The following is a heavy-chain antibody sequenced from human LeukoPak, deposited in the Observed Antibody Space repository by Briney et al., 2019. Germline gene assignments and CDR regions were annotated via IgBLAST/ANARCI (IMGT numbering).Heavy chain of an antibody. V-gene: IGHV3-53*01. Sequence: PGGSLRLSCAASGFTVSSNYMSWVRQAPGKGLEWVSVIYSGGSTYYADSVKGRFTISRDNSKNTLYLQMNSLRAEDTAVYYCARPRGYGDHDAFDIWGQGTMVTVSS. J-gene: IGHJ3*02. CDR1: GFTVSSNY. D-gene: IGHD4-17*01. CDR2: IYSGGST. CDR3: ARPRGYGDHDAFDI.